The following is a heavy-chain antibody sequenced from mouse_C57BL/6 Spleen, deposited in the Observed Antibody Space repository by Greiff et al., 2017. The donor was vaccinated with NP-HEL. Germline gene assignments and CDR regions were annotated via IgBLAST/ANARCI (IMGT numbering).Heavy chain of an antibody. V-gene: IGHV5-9*01. D-gene: IGHD1-1*01. J-gene: IGHJ4*01. Sequence: DVKLVESGGGLVKPGGSLKLSCAASGFTFSSYTMSWVRQTPEKRLEWVATISGGGGNTYYPDSVKGRFTISRDNAKNTLYLQMSSLRSEDTALYYCARQDSITTVVAPYYAMDYWGQGTSVTVSS. CDR1: GFTFSSYT. CDR3: ARQDSITTVVAPYYAMDY. CDR2: ISGGGGNT.